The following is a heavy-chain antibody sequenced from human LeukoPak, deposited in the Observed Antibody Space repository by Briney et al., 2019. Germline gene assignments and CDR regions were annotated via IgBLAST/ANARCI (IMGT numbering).Heavy chain of an antibody. CDR1: GFTFSNYF. V-gene: IGHV3-23*01. CDR2: ITTTGVNT. CDR3: AKQQDRSYDF. D-gene: IGHD3-10*01. Sequence: GGSLRLSCAASGFTFSNYFFSWVRQAPGKGLEWVSTITTTGVNTYYADSVRGRFTISRDNSRSTLYLQMSSLRAEDTAVYYCAKQQDRSYDFWGQGTLVTVSS. J-gene: IGHJ4*02.